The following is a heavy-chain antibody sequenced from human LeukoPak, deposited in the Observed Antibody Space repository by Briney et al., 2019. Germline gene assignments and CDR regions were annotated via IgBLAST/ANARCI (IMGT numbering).Heavy chain of an antibody. J-gene: IGHJ5*02. CDR3: AKARGATVNDPVDT. Sequence: GGSLRLSFAASGFTFSAFAMTSVRQAPGKGLEWVSSFGGAGRAFTHHSDSVKGRFTISRDDSKNTLYLQMSSLRAEDTAVYHCAKARGATVNDPVDTWGQGTLVTVSS. V-gene: IGHV3-23*01. CDR2: FGGAGRAFT. CDR1: GFTFSAFA. D-gene: IGHD1-1*01.